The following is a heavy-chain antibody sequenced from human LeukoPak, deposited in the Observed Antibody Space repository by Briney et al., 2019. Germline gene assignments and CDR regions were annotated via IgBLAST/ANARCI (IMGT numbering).Heavy chain of an antibody. V-gene: IGHV3-7*03. D-gene: IGHD6-19*01. CDR1: GFTFSGHW. Sequence: GGSLRLSCAASGFTFSGHWMSWVRQAPGKGLEWVANINQGGSDKYYVDSVKGRFTISRDNANNLLYLQMNSLRAEDTAIYYCAKAGRLQAVAGWVDYWGQGTLVTVS. J-gene: IGHJ4*02. CDR2: INQGGSDK. CDR3: AKAGRLQAVAGWVDY.